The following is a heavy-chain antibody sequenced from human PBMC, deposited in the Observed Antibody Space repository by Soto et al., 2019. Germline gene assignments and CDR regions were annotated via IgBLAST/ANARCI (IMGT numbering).Heavy chain of an antibody. CDR3: TPTVTLRGFDY. V-gene: IGHV3-73*02. CDR1: GFTFSGSA. CDR2: IRTKANDYAT. D-gene: IGHD4-17*01. Sequence: EVQLVESGGGLVQPGGSLKLSCAASGFTFSGSAMHWVRPTSGKGLEWVGRIRTKANDYATVYSASVKGRFTISRDDSKNTAYLQMSSLRPEDTALYYCTPTVTLRGFDYWGQGTLVTVSS. J-gene: IGHJ4*02.